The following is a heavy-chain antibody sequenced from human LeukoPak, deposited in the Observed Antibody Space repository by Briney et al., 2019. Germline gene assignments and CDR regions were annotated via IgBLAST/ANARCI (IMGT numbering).Heavy chain of an antibody. Sequence: SQTLSVTCAISGDSVSSSSAAWNWIRQSRSRGLEWLGRTYYRSKWYNDYAPSVKSRISINPDTSKNQFSLHLNSVTPEDTAVYYCARATYSSSRVDYWGQGTLVTVSS. J-gene: IGHJ4*02. D-gene: IGHD6-6*01. CDR3: ARATYSSSRVDY. V-gene: IGHV6-1*01. CDR2: TYYRSKWYN. CDR1: GDSVSSSSAA.